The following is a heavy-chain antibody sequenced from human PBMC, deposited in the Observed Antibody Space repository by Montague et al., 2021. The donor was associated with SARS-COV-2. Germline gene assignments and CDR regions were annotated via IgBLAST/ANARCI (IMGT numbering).Heavy chain of an antibody. J-gene: IGHJ3*02. Sequence: SETLSLTCTASGASVSSSDWGWIRQSPGKGLEWIGYFYSVGSTDYNPSLKSRVTISRDTSKNQFSLKVRSVTAADTAIHYCARETMTADAFDIWGQGTMVTVSS. CDR1: GASVSSSD. D-gene: IGHD1-14*01. CDR2: FYSVGST. V-gene: IGHV4-59*02. CDR3: ARETMTADAFDI.